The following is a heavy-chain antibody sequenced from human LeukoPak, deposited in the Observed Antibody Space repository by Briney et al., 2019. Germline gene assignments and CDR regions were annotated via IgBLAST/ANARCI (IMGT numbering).Heavy chain of an antibody. CDR1: GFTFSTYW. CDR3: ARARQKAFDI. J-gene: IGHJ3*02. Sequence: TGGSLRLSCAASGFTFSTYWMNWVRQAPGKGLEWVASIKPDGSEKYYVDSVKGRFTMSRDNAKNLMYVQMNSLRAEDAAIYYCARARQKAFDIWGQGTMVTVSS. V-gene: IGHV3-7*04. CDR2: IKPDGSEK.